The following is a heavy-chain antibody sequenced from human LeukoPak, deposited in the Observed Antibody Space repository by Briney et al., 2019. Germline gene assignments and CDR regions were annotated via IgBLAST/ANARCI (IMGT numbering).Heavy chain of an antibody. V-gene: IGHV4-34*01. Sequence: SETLSLTCAVYGGSFSGYYWSWIRQPPGKGLERIGEIDHSGSTNYNPSLESRVTISEDTSKNQFSLKLNSVTAADTAVYYCARHRIAARGSFDYWGQGTLVTVSS. CDR2: IDHSGST. D-gene: IGHD6-6*01. J-gene: IGHJ4*02. CDR3: ARHRIAARGSFDY. CDR1: GGSFSGYY.